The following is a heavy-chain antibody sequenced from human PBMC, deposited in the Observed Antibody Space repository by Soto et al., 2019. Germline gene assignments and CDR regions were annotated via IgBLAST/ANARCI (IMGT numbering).Heavy chain of an antibody. J-gene: IGHJ6*02. CDR1: GGTFSNYA. CDR3: ARVEAVAGLYNYPGLDV. CDR2: SVPIFGTT. D-gene: IGHD6-19*01. V-gene: IGHV1-69*12. Sequence: QVQLVQSGAEVKKPGSSVKVSCKVSGGTFSNYAIDWVRLAPGHGLEWMGGSVPIFGTTYYTQKCQSRPTIPADDSTTTAYLDMSSLRSEHTAIYCCARVEAVAGLYNYPGLDVWGQGTAVTVSS.